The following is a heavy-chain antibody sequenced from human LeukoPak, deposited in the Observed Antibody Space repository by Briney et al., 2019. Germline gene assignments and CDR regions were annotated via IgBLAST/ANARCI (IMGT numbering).Heavy chain of an antibody. CDR3: AKHQLNGGGSCLNY. D-gene: IGHD2-15*01. CDR1: GFTFSSYA. V-gene: IGHV3-23*01. J-gene: IGHJ4*02. Sequence: PGGSLRLSCAASGFTFSSYAMSWVRQAPGKGLEWVSAISGSGGSTYYADSVKGRFTISRDNSKNTLYLQMNSLRAEDTAVYYCAKHQLNGGGSCLNYWGQGTLVTVSS. CDR2: ISGSGGST.